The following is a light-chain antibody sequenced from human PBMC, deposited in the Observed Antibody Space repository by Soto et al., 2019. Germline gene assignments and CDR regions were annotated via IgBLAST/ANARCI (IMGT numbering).Light chain of an antibody. CDR3: QQGWT. J-gene: IGKJ1*01. CDR1: QSTTNW. Sequence: DIQMTESPSTLSGSVGDRVTITCRASQSTTNWLAWYQQKPGKAPKLVIYDASSLQSGVPSRFSGSGSGTEFTLTISSLQPDDFATYYCQQGWTFGQGTKVDI. V-gene: IGKV1-5*01. CDR2: DAS.